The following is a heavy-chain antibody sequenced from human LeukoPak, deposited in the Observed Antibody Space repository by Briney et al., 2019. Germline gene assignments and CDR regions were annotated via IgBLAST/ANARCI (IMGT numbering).Heavy chain of an antibody. CDR2: ISYDGSNK. V-gene: IGHV3-30*03. CDR3: ARDDRGSSSGWRPSGLFDF. Sequence: GRSLRLSCAASGFTFSSYGMHWVRQAPGKGLESVAVISYDGSNKYYADSVKGRFTISRDNSKNTLYLQMNSLRAEDTAVYYCARDDRGSSSGWRPSGLFDFWGQGTLVTVSS. D-gene: IGHD6-19*01. J-gene: IGHJ4*02. CDR1: GFTFSSYG.